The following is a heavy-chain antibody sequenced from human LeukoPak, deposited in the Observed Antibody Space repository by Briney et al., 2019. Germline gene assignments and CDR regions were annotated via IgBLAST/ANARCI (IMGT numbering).Heavy chain of an antibody. CDR1: GGSISSYY. J-gene: IGHJ4*02. V-gene: IGHV4-4*07. Sequence: SETLSLTCTASGGSISSYYWSWIRQPAGKGLKWIGRIYTSGSTNYNPSLKSRVTMSVDTSKNQFSLKLSSVTAADTAVYYCASNAYSGSYLGAFDYWGQGTLVTVSS. CDR2: IYTSGST. D-gene: IGHD1-26*01. CDR3: ASNAYSGSYLGAFDY.